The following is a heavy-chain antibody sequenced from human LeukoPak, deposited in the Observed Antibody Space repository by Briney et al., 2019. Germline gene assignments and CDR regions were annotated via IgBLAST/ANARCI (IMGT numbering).Heavy chain of an antibody. CDR1: GFTFSSYV. CDR3: ARDWVYKIDY. CDR2: ISHDGII. V-gene: IGHV3-74*01. D-gene: IGHD5-24*01. J-gene: IGHJ4*02. Sequence: PGGSLRLSCETAGFTFSSYVMHWVRRTPGKGLVWVSRISHDGIISYADSVKGRFTISRDNAKNTLILQMNSLGVEDTAVYYCARDWVYKIDYWGRGTLVTVSS.